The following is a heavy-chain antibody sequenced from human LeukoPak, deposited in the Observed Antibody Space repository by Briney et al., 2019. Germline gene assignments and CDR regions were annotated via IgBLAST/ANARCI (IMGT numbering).Heavy chain of an antibody. CDR3: ARDKRVAGSFDY. Sequence: SETLSLTCTVSGGSISSGGYYWSWIRQHPGKGLEWIGYIYYGGGTYYNPSLKSRVTISVDTSKNQFSLKLSSVTAADTAVYYCARDKRVAGSFDYWGQGTLVTVSS. V-gene: IGHV4-31*03. CDR2: IYYGGGT. CDR1: GGSISSGGYY. D-gene: IGHD6-19*01. J-gene: IGHJ4*02.